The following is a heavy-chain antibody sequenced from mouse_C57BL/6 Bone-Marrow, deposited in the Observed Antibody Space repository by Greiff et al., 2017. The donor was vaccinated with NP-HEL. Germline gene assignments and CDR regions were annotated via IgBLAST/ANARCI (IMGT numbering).Heavy chain of an antibody. CDR1: GFTFSSYG. J-gene: IGHJ2*01. Sequence: EVMLVESGGDLVKPGGSLKLSCAASGFTFSSYGMSWVRQTPDKRLEWVATISSGGSYTYYPDSVKGRFTISRDNAKNTLYLQMSSLKSEDTAMYYCARHTIYDGYYSHFDYWGQGTTLTVSS. CDR3: ARHTIYDGYYSHFDY. CDR2: ISSGGSYT. V-gene: IGHV5-6*01. D-gene: IGHD2-3*01.